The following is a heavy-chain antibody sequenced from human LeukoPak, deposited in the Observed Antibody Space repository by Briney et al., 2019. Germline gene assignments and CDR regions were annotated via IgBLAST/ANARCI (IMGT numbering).Heavy chain of an antibody. CDR2: IRTTAEGAKYA. Sequence: GGSLRLSCAASGFTFSSYSMNWVRQAPGKGLEWISNIRTTAEGAKYAYYADSVKGRVTISRDDGKNTLYLHMNSLRDDDTAFYYGAADQRYAFDYWGQGILVTVSS. V-gene: IGHV3-48*02. D-gene: IGHD3-9*01. J-gene: IGHJ4*02. CDR3: AADQRYAFDY. CDR1: GFTFSSYS.